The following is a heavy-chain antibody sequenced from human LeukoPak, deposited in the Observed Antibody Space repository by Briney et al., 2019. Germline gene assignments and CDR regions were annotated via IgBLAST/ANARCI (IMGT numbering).Heavy chain of an antibody. CDR1: GYTLTELS. CDR3: ARTHYYDSSGDNWFDP. J-gene: IGHJ5*02. D-gene: IGHD3-22*01. Sequence: GASVKVSCKVSGYTLTELSMHWVRQAPGKGLEWMGGFDPEDGETIYAQKFQGRVTMTRNTSITTAYMELSSLRSEDTAVYYCARTHYYDSSGDNWFDPWGQGTLVTVSS. V-gene: IGHV1-24*01. CDR2: FDPEDGET.